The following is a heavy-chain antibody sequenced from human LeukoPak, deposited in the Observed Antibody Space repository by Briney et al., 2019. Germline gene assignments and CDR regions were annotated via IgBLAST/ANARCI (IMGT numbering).Heavy chain of an antibody. CDR1: GFTFSYYG. CDR2: ISDSGAST. V-gene: IGHV3-23*01. Sequence: GGSLRLSCAASGFTFSYYGMSWVRQAPGKGLEWVSGISDSGASTYYADSVKGRFTISRDNSRDTLSLQMNSLRAEDTAVYYCARGKQQLVEDYYYYGMDVWGQGTTVTVSS. CDR3: ARGKQQLVEDYYYYGMDV. J-gene: IGHJ6*02. D-gene: IGHD6-13*01.